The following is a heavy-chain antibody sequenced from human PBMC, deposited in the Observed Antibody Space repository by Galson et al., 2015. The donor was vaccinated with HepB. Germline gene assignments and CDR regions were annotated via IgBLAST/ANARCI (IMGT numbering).Heavy chain of an antibody. V-gene: IGHV2-70*11. D-gene: IGHD3-10*01. CDR2: IDWDDDK. J-gene: IGHJ4*02. CDR3: ARIRFGEFLSGGYNY. Sequence: PALVKPTQTLTLTCTFSGFSLSTSGMCVSWIRQPPGKALEWLARIDWDDDKYYSTSLKTRLTISKDTSKNQVVLTMTNMDPVDTATYYCARIRFGEFLSGGYNYWGQGTLVTVSS. CDR1: GFSLSTSGMC.